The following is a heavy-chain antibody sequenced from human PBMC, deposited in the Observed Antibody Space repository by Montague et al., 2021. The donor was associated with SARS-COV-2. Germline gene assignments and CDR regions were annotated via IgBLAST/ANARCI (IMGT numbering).Heavy chain of an antibody. Sequence: SETLSLTYTVSGGSISSYYWSWIRQPPGKELEWIGYIYYSGSTNYNPSLKSRVTISVDTSKNQFSLKLSSVTAADTAVYYCARAAGYNWNYGYNWFDPWGQGTLVTVSS. J-gene: IGHJ5*02. D-gene: IGHD1-7*01. V-gene: IGHV4-59*01. CDR1: GGSISSYY. CDR2: IYYSGST. CDR3: ARAAGYNWNYGYNWFDP.